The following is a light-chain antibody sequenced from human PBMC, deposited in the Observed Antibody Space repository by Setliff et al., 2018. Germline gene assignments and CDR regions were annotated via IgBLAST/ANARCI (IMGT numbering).Light chain of an antibody. J-gene: IGLJ1*01. CDR2: DVR. Sequence: QSVLAQPRSVSGSPGRSVTISCTGTSSDVGAYNYVSWYQQHPGKVPKLMIYDVRKRPSGVPDRFSGSKFGNTASLTISGLQAEDEADYYCCSYTGFSYVFGSGTKVTVL. CDR3: CSYTGFSYV. V-gene: IGLV2-11*01. CDR1: SSDVGAYNY.